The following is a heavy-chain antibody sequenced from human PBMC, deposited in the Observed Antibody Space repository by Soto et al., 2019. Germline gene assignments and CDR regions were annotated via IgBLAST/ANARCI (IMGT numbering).Heavy chain of an antibody. V-gene: IGHV4-59*01. Sequence: SETLSLTCTVSGGSISSYYWSWIRQPPGKGLEWIGYIYYSGSTNYNPSLKSRVTISVDTSKNQFSLKLSSVTAADTAVYYCARARRHYYGSGSYYERHYYYYYCMDVWGQGTTVTVSS. CDR1: GGSISSYY. D-gene: IGHD3-10*01. CDR2: IYYSGST. J-gene: IGHJ6*02. CDR3: ARARRHYYGSGSYYERHYYYYYCMDV.